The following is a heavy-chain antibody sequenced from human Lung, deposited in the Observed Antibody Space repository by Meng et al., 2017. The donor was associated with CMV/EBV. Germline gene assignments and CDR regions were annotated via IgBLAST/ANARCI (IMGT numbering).Heavy chain of an antibody. Sequence: LXCSVSGGSISSRRYYWGWIRQPPGKGLELIGSISYSGSTYYNPSLKGRVTISADTSKKQFSLKLNSVTAADTAVYCCARVKLGEATILGVESTRKYYYAMDVWGQGTXVTVSS. CDR3: ARVKLGEATILGVESTRKYYYAMDV. CDR2: ISYSGST. D-gene: IGHD3-3*01. J-gene: IGHJ6*02. V-gene: IGHV4-39*07. CDR1: GGSISSRRYY.